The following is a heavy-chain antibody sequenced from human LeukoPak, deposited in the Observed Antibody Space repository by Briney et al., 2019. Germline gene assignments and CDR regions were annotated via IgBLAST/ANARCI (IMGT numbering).Heavy chain of an antibody. CDR3: AREGDILPGYWQH. CDR1: GFTFSSYW. V-gene: IGHV3-7*01. CDR2: IKQDGSEK. J-gene: IGHJ1*01. Sequence: QPGGSLRLSCAASGFTFSSYWMSWVRQAPGKGLEWVANIKQDGSEKYYGDSVKGRFTISRDNAKNSLYLQMNSLRAEDTAVYYCAREGDILPGYWQHWGRGTLVTVSS. D-gene: IGHD3-9*01.